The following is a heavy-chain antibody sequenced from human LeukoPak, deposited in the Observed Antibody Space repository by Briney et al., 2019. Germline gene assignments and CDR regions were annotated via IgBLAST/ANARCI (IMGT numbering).Heavy chain of an antibody. D-gene: IGHD3-3*01. Sequence: PGGSLRLSCAASGFTFSSYSMNWVRQAPGKGLERVSYISSSSSTIYYADSVKGRFTISRGNAKNSLYLQMNSLRAEDTAVYYCARNYDFWSGYYVLPDYWGQGTLVTVSS. CDR3: ARNYDFWSGYYVLPDY. CDR2: ISSSSSTI. CDR1: GFTFSSYS. V-gene: IGHV3-48*01. J-gene: IGHJ4*02.